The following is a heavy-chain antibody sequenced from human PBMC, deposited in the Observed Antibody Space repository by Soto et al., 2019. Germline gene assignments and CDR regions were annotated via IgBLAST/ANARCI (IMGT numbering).Heavy chain of an antibody. CDR3: ARAQGYSYGSGYFDY. CDR1: GCSISSGAYS. Sequence: SETLSLTCAVSGCSISSGAYSWSRIRQPPGKGLEWIGYIYHSGSTYYNPSLKSRVTISGDRSKNQFSLKLSSVTAADTAVYYCARAQGYSYGSGYFDYWGQGTLVTVSS. V-gene: IGHV4-30-2*01. CDR2: IYHSGST. D-gene: IGHD5-18*01. J-gene: IGHJ4*02.